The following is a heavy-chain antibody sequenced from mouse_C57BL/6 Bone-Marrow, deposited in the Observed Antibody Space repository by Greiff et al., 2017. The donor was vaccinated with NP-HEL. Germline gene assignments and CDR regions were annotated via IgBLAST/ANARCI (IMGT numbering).Heavy chain of an antibody. CDR3: AKDYYGSSYYAMDY. J-gene: IGHJ4*01. CDR1: GFTFSDYG. CDR2: ISSGSSTI. V-gene: IGHV5-17*01. Sequence: EVQLVESGGGLVKPGGSLKLSCAASGFTFSDYGMHWVRQAPEKGLEWVAYISSGSSTIYYADTVQGRFTISRDNAKNTLFLQMTSLRSEDTAMYYCAKDYYGSSYYAMDYWGQGTSVTVSS. D-gene: IGHD1-1*01.